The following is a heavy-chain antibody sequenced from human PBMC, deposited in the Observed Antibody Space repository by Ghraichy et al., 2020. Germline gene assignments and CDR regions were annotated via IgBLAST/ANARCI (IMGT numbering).Heavy chain of an antibody. D-gene: IGHD3-22*01. Sequence: GGSLRLSCAASGFTFSSYSMNWVRQAPGKGLEWVSSISSSSNYIYYADSVKGRFTISRDNAKNSLYLQMNSLRAEDTAVYYCARQYYYYDSSGYRNEYYFDYWGQGTLVTVSS. CDR3: ARQYYYYDSSGYRNEYYFDY. CDR2: ISSSSNYI. CDR1: GFTFSSYS. J-gene: IGHJ4*02. V-gene: IGHV3-21*01.